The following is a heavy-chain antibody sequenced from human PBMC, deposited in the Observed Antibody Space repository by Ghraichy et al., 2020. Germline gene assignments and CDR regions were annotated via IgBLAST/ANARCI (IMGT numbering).Heavy chain of an antibody. D-gene: IGHD2-2*01. Sequence: GGSLRLSCAASGFTVSSNYMSWVRQAPGKGLEWVSLIYTGGKTYYTDSVKGRFTISRDNSKSTVYLQMNSLRAEDTAVYYCAIDTSWSSYYFDYWGQGTLVTVSS. CDR2: IYTGGKT. J-gene: IGHJ4*02. CDR1: GFTVSSNY. V-gene: IGHV3-66*01. CDR3: AIDTSWSSYYFDY.